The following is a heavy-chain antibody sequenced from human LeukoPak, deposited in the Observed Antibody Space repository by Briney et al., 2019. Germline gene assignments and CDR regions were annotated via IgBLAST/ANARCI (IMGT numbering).Heavy chain of an antibody. CDR2: ISSSSSTI. CDR3: ARDGTIFGVVIYFPDY. CDR1: GFTFSSYS. V-gene: IGHV3-48*01. J-gene: IGHJ4*02. Sequence: GGSLRLSCAASGFTFSSYSMNWVRQAPGKGLEWVSYISSSSSTIYYADSVKGRFTISRDNAKNSLYLQMNSLRAEDTAVYYYARDGTIFGVVIYFPDYWGQGTLVTVSS. D-gene: IGHD3-3*01.